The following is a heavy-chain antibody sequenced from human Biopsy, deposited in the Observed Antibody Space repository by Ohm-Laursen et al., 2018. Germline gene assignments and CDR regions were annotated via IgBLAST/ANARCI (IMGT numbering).Heavy chain of an antibody. J-gene: IGHJ4*02. V-gene: IGHV3-21*01. CDR3: ARAPFGSGSYSEFDY. D-gene: IGHD3-22*01. Sequence: SLRLSCTASGFIFSTYTMNWVRQAPGEGLEWVSSISSRSSDIYYADSVKGRFTISRDNSKSSLYLQMNSLRGEDTAVYYCARAPFGSGSYSEFDYWGQGSLVTVSS. CDR1: GFIFSTYT. CDR2: ISSRSSDI.